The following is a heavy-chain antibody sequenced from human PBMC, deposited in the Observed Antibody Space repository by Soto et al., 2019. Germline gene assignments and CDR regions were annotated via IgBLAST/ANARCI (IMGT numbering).Heavy chain of an antibody. CDR2: MNPNSGNT. Sequence: GASVKVSCKASGYTFTSYDINWVRQATGQGLEWMGWMNPNSGNTGYAQKFQGRVTMTRNTSISTAYMELSSLRSEDTAVYYCASCSGTSSTSCYVFDPWGQGTLVTVSS. J-gene: IGHJ5*02. D-gene: IGHD2-2*01. V-gene: IGHV1-8*01. CDR3: ASCSGTSSTSCYVFDP. CDR1: GYTFTSYD.